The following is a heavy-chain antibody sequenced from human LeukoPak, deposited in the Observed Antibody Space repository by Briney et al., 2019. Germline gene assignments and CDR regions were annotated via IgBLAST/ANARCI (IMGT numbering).Heavy chain of an antibody. CDR1: GFTFSSYA. J-gene: IGHJ4*02. Sequence: GRSLRLSCAASGFTFSSYAMHWVRQAPGKGLEWVAVMSYDGSNKYYADSVKGRFTISRDNSKNTLYLQMNSLRAEDTAVYYCARDVLTDYWGQGTLVTVSS. CDR2: MSYDGSNK. CDR3: ARDVLTDY. D-gene: IGHD3-10*01. V-gene: IGHV3-30*04.